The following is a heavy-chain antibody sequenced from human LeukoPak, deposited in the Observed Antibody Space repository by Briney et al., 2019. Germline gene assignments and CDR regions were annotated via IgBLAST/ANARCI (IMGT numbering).Heavy chain of an antibody. CDR3: AREVGQQQLDWVGMDV. J-gene: IGHJ6*02. CDR1: GFTFSSYA. Sequence: GRSLRLSCAASGFTFSSYAMHWVRQAPGKGLEWVAVISYDGSNKYYADSVKDRFTISRDNSKNTLYLQMNSLRAEDTAVYYCAREVGQQQLDWVGMDVWDQGTTVTVSS. D-gene: IGHD6-13*01. CDR2: ISYDGSNK. V-gene: IGHV3-30*04.